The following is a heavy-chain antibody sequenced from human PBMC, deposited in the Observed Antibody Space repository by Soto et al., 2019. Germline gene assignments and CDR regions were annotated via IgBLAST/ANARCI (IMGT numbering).Heavy chain of an antibody. D-gene: IGHD2-2*01. J-gene: IGHJ6*02. V-gene: IGHV4-61*01. CDR3: ARFVRSCSATTCSTRADV. Sequence: SETLSLTFTVSGGFVNSGTHSWSWIRQTPGKRLEWIGFIYSGGSTKNPSLRSRVTMSADTSKNQFSLKLRSVIVADTAVYHCARFVRSCSATTCSTRADVWGQGITVTVSS. CDR2: IYSGGST. CDR1: GGFVNSGTHS.